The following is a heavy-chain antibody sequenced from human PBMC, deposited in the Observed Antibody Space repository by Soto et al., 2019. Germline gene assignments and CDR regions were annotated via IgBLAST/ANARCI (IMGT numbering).Heavy chain of an antibody. D-gene: IGHD6-13*01. Sequence: EVQLLESGGGLVPPGGSLRLSCVASTFTFTNYAMSWVRQAPGEGLEWVSAISESGGTTYYAESVKGRFSISRDNSKNPLYRHLNSLRVDDTAIYYCATIADRGIAAALDFWGQGTLVTVSS. J-gene: IGHJ4*02. CDR1: TFTFTNYA. CDR2: ISESGGTT. CDR3: ATIADRGIAAALDF. V-gene: IGHV3-23*01.